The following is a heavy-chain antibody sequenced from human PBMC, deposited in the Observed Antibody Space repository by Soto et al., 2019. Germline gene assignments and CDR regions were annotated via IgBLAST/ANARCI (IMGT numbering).Heavy chain of an antibody. CDR2: VSVNANYT. CDR1: GFTFSSYA. J-gene: IGHJ4*02. CDR3: AKYLGGRGKDAPAH. Sequence: EVQLLESGGGLVQPGGSLRLSCAASGFTFSSYAMTWVRRAPGKGLAWVSGVSVNANYTNYADLVRGRFTISRDDTKSMLYLQMDSRRGDDTAIYYCAKYLGGRGKDAPAHWGQGTLVTVSS. D-gene: IGHD3-16*01. V-gene: IGHV3-23*01.